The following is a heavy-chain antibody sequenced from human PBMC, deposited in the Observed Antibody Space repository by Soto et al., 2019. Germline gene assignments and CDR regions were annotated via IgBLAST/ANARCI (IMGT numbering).Heavy chain of an antibody. CDR2: IFYRGGT. D-gene: IGHD2-8*01. CDR3: ARVQMVEKYIDY. Sequence: PSETLSLTCTVSGDPISSYYWSWIRHPPGKGLQWIGYIFYRGGTAYNPSLKSRVTISLDMSKKQFSLKLTSVTAADTAAYFWARVQMVEKYIDYWGQGTQVSVSS. J-gene: IGHJ4*02. V-gene: IGHV4-59*01. CDR1: GDPISSYY.